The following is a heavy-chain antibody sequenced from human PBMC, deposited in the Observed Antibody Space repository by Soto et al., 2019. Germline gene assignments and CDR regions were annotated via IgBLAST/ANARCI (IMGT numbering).Heavy chain of an antibody. J-gene: IGHJ4*02. Sequence: QVQLVQSGAEVKKPGSSVKVSCKASGGSFRNYVFSWVRQAPGQGLEWMGGTIPIFETTRYAQKFQGRVTITADESTSTAYMELSSLRSEDTAVYYCVRAQRSLEWLCSFDYWGQGTLVTVSS. CDR2: TIPIFETT. D-gene: IGHD3-3*01. CDR1: GGSFRNYV. V-gene: IGHV1-69*01. CDR3: VRAQRSLEWLCSFDY.